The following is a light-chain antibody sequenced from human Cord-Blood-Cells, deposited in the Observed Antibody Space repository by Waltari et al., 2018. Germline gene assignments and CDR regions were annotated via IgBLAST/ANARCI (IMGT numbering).Light chain of an antibody. CDR3: CSYAGSYTYV. J-gene: IGLJ1*01. Sequence: ALAAPRAASGSPGHSVNIACPGTGSAVPGSHSIFWYQQHPGKAPKLMIYYVSKRPSGVPDRFSGSKAGNTASLTISGLQAEDEADYYCCSYAGSYTYVFGTGTKVTVL. V-gene: IGLV2-11*01. CDR2: YVS. CDR1: GSAVPGSHS.